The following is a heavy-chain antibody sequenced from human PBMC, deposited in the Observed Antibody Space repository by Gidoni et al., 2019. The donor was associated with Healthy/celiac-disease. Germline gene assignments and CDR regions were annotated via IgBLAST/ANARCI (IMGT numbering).Heavy chain of an antibody. J-gene: IGHJ2*01. CDR1: GGPISSGSYY. D-gene: IGHD2-21*02. CDR3: ARDVGGNSPWYFDL. CDR2: IHTSGST. V-gene: IGHV4-61*02. Sequence: QVQLQESAPGLVKPSQTLSLTCTVSGGPISSGSYYWRWIRQAAGKGLELIGRIHTSGSTNYNPSLKSRVTMSVDTSKNQFSLKLSSVTAADTAVYYCARDVGGNSPWYFDLWGRGTLVPVSS.